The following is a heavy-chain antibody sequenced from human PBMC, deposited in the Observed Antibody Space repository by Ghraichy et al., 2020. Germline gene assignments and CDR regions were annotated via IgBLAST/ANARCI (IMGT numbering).Heavy chain of an antibody. J-gene: IGHJ5*02. CDR2: ISSNGIAT. V-gene: IGHV3-23*01. CDR1: GFTFSSYA. CDR3: VKDHDSGYFNYFDP. D-gene: IGHD5-12*01. Sequence: GGSLRLSCVASGFTFSSYAMSLVRQAPGEGLEWVSAISSNGIATHYADSVKGRFTISRDISKSTLFLQMNSLRAEDTAVYYCVKDHDSGYFNYFDPWGQGTLVTVSS.